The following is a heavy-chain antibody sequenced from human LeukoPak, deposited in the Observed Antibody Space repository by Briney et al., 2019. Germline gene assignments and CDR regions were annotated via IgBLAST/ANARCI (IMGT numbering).Heavy chain of an antibody. D-gene: IGHD4-17*01. J-gene: IGHJ4*02. CDR1: GGSFSGYY. V-gene: IGHV4-34*01. CDR3: ARFTTVTDY. Sequence: SETLSLTCAVYGGSFSGYYWSWIRQPPGKGLEWIGEINHSGSTNYNPSLKSRVTISVDTSKNQFSLKLSSVTAADTAVYYCARFTTVTDYWGQETLVTVSS. CDR2: INHSGST.